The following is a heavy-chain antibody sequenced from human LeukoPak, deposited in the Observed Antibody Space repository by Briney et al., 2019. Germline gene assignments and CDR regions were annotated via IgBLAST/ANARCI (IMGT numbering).Heavy chain of an antibody. V-gene: IGHV4-34*01. CDR3: ARGAPARRTKVCYFDL. D-gene: IGHD6-13*01. Sequence: PSETLSLTCAVYGGAFSGYYWSWIRQPPGKGLEWIGEINHSGSTNYNPSLKSRVTISVDTSKNQFSLKLSSVTAADTAVYYCARGAPARRTKVCYFDLWGRGTLVTVSS. J-gene: IGHJ2*01. CDR2: INHSGST. CDR1: GGAFSGYY.